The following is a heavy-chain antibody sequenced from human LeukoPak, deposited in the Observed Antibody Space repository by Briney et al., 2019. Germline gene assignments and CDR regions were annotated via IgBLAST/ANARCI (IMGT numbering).Heavy chain of an antibody. V-gene: IGHV3-21*05. Sequence: GGSLRLSCAASGSTFSSHTMNWVRQAPGKGLEWISYISNTGSVIYYTDSVKGRFTISRDNAKNSLYLQMKDLRAEDTALYYCARDFLSDENQLRLAAPCDYWGQGTLVTVS. CDR2: ISNTGSVI. CDR1: GSTFSSHT. J-gene: IGHJ4*02. CDR3: ARDFLSDENQLRLAAPCDY. D-gene: IGHD2-15*01.